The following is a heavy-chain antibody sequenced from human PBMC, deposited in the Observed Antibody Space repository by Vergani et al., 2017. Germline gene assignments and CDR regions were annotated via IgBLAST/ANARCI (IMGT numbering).Heavy chain of an antibody. J-gene: IGHJ4*02. D-gene: IGHD3-16*02. CDR1: GDSINDSDSY. CDR3: ARDRDLSTIEY. CDR2: IYHSGSP. V-gene: IGHV4-30-4*08. Sequence: QVQLQESGPGVVKPSQTLSLTCTVSGDSINDSDSYWTWIRQSPGKGLEWIGYIYHSGSPFYNPSLKSRFTISIDTSRNRFSLRLPSVTAADTAVYFCARDRDLSTIEYWGQGTLVTVSS.